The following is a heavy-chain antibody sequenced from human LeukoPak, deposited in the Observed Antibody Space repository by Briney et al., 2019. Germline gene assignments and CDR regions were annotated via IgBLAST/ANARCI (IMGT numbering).Heavy chain of an antibody. CDR1: GFTFSSYE. V-gene: IGHV3-48*03. J-gene: IGHJ6*04. CDR3: AELGITMIGGV. Sequence: GGSLRLSCAASGFTFSSYEMNWVRQAPGKVLEWVSYISSSGSTIYYADSVKGRFTISRVNAKNSLYLQMNSLRAEDTAVYYCAELGITMIGGVWGKGTTVTIPS. D-gene: IGHD3-10*02. CDR2: ISSSGSTI.